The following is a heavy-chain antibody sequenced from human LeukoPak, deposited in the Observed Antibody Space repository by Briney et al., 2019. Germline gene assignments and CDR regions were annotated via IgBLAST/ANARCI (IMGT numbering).Heavy chain of an antibody. CDR1: GFTFSSHG. V-gene: IGHV3-53*01. Sequence: GETLRLSCAASGFTFSSHGMNWVRQAPGKGLEWVSVIYSGGSTYYADSVKGRFTISRDNSKNTLYLQMNSLRAEDTAVYYCARSDEEYSYPFDYWGQGTLVTVSS. D-gene: IGHD5-18*01. J-gene: IGHJ4*02. CDR2: IYSGGST. CDR3: ARSDEEYSYPFDY.